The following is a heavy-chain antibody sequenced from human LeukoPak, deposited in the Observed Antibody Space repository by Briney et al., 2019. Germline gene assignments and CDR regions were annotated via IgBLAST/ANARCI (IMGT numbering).Heavy chain of an antibody. CDR2: IYYSGST. D-gene: IGHD1-26*01. V-gene: IGHV4-59*01. CDR1: GGSISSYY. CDR3: ARGSGSFDFDY. Sequence: SETLSLTCTVSGGSISSYYWSWIRQPPGKGLEWIGYIYYSGSTNYNPPLKSRVTISVDTSKNQFSLKLSSVTAADTAVYYCARGSGSFDFDYWGQGTLVTVSS. J-gene: IGHJ4*02.